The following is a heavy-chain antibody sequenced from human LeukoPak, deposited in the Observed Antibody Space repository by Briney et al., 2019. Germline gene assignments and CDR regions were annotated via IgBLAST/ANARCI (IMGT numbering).Heavy chain of an antibody. Sequence: GGSLRLSCAASGFTFGDYGMSWVRQAPGKGLEWVSGINWNGGSTGYADSVKGRFTISRDNAKNSLYLQMNSLRAEDTALYYCARVNSSSWYFAFNYYYYYYMDVWGKGTTVTVSS. CDR3: ARVNSSSWYFAFNYYYYYYMDV. J-gene: IGHJ6*03. D-gene: IGHD6-13*01. CDR2: INWNGGST. CDR1: GFTFGDYG. V-gene: IGHV3-20*04.